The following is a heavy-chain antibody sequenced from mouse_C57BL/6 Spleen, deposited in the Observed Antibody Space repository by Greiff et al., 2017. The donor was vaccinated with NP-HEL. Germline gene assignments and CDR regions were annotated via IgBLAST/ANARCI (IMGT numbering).Heavy chain of an antibody. CDR3: ARSPYYTYYFAY. CDR1: GYTFTSYT. CDR2: INPSSGYT. D-gene: IGHD2-12*01. V-gene: IGHV1-4*01. Sequence: QVQLQQSGAELARPGASVKMSCKASGYTFTSYTMHWVKQRPGQGLEWIGYINPSSGYTKYDQKFKDKATLTADKSSSTAYMQLSSLTSEDSAVYYCARSPYYTYYFAYWGPGPPLTVSS. J-gene: IGHJ2*01.